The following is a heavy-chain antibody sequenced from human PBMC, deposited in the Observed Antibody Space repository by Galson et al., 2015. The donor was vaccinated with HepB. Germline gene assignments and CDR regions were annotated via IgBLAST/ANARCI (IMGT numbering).Heavy chain of an antibody. CDR2: ISSSSTI. D-gene: IGHD5-12*01. CDR1: GFTFSYYN. CDR3: ARDNMVAGAVDI. V-gene: IGHV3-48*02. J-gene: IGHJ3*02. Sequence: SLRLSCAASGFTFSYYNMDWVRQAPGKGLEWVPYISSSSTIYYAESVKGRFTTSRDNANNSLYLQMNSLRDEDTAVYYCARDNMVAGAVDIWGQGTMVTVSS.